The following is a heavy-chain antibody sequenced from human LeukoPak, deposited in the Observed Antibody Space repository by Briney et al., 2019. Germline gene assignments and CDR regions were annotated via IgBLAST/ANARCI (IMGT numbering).Heavy chain of an antibody. CDR3: ASLFGELTNWFDP. CDR1: GGSISSGSYY. CDR2: IYTSGST. D-gene: IGHD3-10*02. J-gene: IGHJ5*02. V-gene: IGHV4-61*02. Sequence: SQTLSLTCTVSGGSISSGSYYWSWIRQPAGKGLEWIGRIYTSGSTNYNPSLKSRVTISVDTSRNQFSLKLSSVTAADTAVYYCASLFGELTNWFDPWGQGTLVTVSS.